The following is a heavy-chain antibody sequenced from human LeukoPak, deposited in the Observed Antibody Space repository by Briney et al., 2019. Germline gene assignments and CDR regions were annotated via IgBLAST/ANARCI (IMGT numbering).Heavy chain of an antibody. CDR2: IYYSGST. CDR1: GGSISRGSYY. J-gene: IGHJ4*02. Sequence: PSETLSLTCTVSGGSISRGSYYWGWIRQPPGKGLEWIGNIYYSGSTYYNPSLNSRVTISVDTSKNQFSLKLSSVTAADTAVYYCARLPQPSDILTAYANSFDYWGQGSLVTVSS. D-gene: IGHD3-9*01. V-gene: IGHV4-39*01. CDR3: ARLPQPSDILTAYANSFDY.